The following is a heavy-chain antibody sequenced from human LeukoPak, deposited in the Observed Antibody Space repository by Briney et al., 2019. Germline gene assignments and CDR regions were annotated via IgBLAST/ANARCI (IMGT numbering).Heavy chain of an antibody. CDR2: IYHSGST. J-gene: IGHJ6*02. CDR1: GGSMSSGGYC. CDR3: ARGVRCSGGSCYYGMDV. V-gene: IGHV4-30-2*01. Sequence: SETLSLTCAVSGGSMSSGGYCWSWIRQPPGRGLEWIGYIYHSGSTYDNPSLKSRVTISVDRSKNQFSLKLSSVTAADTAVYYCARGVRCSGGSCYYGMDVWGQGTTVTVSS. D-gene: IGHD2-15*01.